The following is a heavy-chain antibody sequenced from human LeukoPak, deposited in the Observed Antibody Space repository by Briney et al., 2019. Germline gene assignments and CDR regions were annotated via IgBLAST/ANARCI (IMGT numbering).Heavy chain of an antibody. V-gene: IGHV4-34*01. J-gene: IGHJ5*02. CDR3: AGSKFYWFDP. CDR2: INHSGST. CDR1: GGSFSGYY. D-gene: IGHD1-7*01. Sequence: SETLSVTCALYGGSFSGYYWSWIRQPPGKGLEWIGEINHSGSTNYNPSLKSRVTISVDTSKNQFSLKLSSVTAADTAVYYCAGSKFYWFDPWGQGTLVTVSS.